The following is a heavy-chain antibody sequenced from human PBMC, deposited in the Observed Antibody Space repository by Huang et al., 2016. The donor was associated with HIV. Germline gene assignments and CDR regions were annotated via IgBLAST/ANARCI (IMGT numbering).Heavy chain of an antibody. Sequence: QVQLAQSGAEVKKPGASVKFSCKASGYTFTNYGISWVRQAPGQGLEWMGWIRPYNGNINYAHKRQGRVTMTADTPTSTAYMELRSLRSDDTAVYYCARSPIDCSGYYLYYFDYWGQGTLATVSS. D-gene: IGHD3-22*01. CDR2: IRPYNGNI. V-gene: IGHV1-18*04. CDR3: ARSPIDCSGYYLYYFDY. CDR1: GYTFTNYG. J-gene: IGHJ4*02.